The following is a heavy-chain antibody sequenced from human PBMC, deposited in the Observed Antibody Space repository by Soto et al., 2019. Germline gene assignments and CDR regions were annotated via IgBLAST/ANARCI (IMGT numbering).Heavy chain of an antibody. CDR3: ARVESGSYTVDAFDI. D-gene: IGHD1-26*01. V-gene: IGHV1-69*13. CDR2: IIPIFGTA. Sequence: EASVKVSCKASGGTFSSYAISWVRQAPGQGLEWMGGIIPIFGTANYAQKFQGRVTITADESTSTAYMELSSLRSEDTAVYYCARVESGSYTVDAFDIWGQGTMVTVSS. CDR1: GGTFSSYA. J-gene: IGHJ3*02.